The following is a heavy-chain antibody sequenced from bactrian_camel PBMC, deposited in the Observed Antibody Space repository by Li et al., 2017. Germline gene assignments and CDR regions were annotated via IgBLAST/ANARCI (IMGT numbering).Heavy chain of an antibody. V-gene: IGHV3-2*01. CDR1: GFTFSDYG. CDR3: ATDYSDSVQDFGY. J-gene: IGHJ6*01. CDR2: IYSDCSNT. Sequence: QVQLVESGGELVQPGGSLRLSCAASGFTFSDYGMSWVRQAPGKGLEWVSSIYSDCSNTYYTDSVKGRFTISRDNAKNTVYLQMNSLKSEDTALYYCATDYSDSVQDFGYWGQGTQVTVS. D-gene: IGHD4*01.